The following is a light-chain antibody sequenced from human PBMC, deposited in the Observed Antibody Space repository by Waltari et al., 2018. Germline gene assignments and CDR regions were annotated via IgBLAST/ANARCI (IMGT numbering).Light chain of an antibody. V-gene: IGLV3-21*02. CDR3: QVWEDSSDHPGV. CDR2: DET. J-gene: IGLJ3*02. CDR1: DIGSQT. Sequence: YGLTQPPSVSVAPGETASISCGGNDIGSQTVHWYQQKPGQAPVLVVVDETDRPSGIPERFSGSNSGNTATLTITRVEAGDEADYYCQVWEDSSDHPGVFGGGTKLTVL.